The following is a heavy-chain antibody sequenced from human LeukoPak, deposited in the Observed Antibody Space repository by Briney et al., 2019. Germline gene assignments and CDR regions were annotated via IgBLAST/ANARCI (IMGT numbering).Heavy chain of an antibody. J-gene: IGHJ4*02. CDR1: GFTFSSHS. D-gene: IGHD3-22*01. Sequence: GGSLRLSCAASGFTFSSHSMNWVRQAPGKGLEWVSSISTSSSYIYYADSVKGRFTVSRDNAKNSLYLQMNSLRAEDTAIYYCARGLHSRLYDSSVYYPYWGQGTLVTVSS. V-gene: IGHV3-21*01. CDR2: ISTSSSYI. CDR3: ARGLHSRLYDSSVYYPY.